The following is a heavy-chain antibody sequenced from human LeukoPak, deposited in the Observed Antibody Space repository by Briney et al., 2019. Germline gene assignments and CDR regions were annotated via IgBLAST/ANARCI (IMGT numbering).Heavy chain of an antibody. CDR1: GFTVNTNY. Sequence: GGSLRLSCAASGFTVNTNYMSWVRQAPGKGLKWVSGISGSGSSTYYADSVKGRCTISRNNSKNMLYLQMSSLRAEDTAVYYCAKEPRPGDASWFPDYWGQGTLVTVSS. CDR3: AKEPRPGDASWFPDY. V-gene: IGHV3-23*01. D-gene: IGHD4-17*01. CDR2: ISGSGSST. J-gene: IGHJ4*02.